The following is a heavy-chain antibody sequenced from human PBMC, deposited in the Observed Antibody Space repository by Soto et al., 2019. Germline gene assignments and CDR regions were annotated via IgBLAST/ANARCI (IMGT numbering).Heavy chain of an antibody. J-gene: IGHJ4*02. Sequence: ASVKVSCKVSGYTLTELSMHWVRQAPGKGLEWMGGFDPEDGETIYAQKFQGRVTMTEDTSTDTAYMELSSLRSEDTAVYYCETTNDHNWNYRDHYFDYWGQGTLVTVSS. D-gene: IGHD1-7*01. CDR2: FDPEDGET. V-gene: IGHV1-24*01. CDR1: GYTLTELS. CDR3: ETTNDHNWNYRDHYFDY.